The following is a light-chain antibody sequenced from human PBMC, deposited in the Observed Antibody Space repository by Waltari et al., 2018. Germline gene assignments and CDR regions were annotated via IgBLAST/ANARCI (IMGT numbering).Light chain of an antibody. J-gene: IGKJ5*01. V-gene: IGKV1-33*01. Sequence: DIQMTQTPSSLSASAGDRVTISCQANQDINNYLNWYQQKPGKAPKLLIYDASNLEIGVPSRFSGGGSGTDFTFIITSLQPEDIATYYCQQYENLPLTFGQGTRLEI. CDR2: DAS. CDR3: QQYENLPLT. CDR1: QDINNY.